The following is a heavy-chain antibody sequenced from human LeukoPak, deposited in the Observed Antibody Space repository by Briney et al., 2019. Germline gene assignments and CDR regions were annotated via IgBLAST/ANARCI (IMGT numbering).Heavy chain of an antibody. D-gene: IGHD5-12*01. Sequence: PGGSLRLSCAASGFTFSTYSMNWIRQPPGKGLEWIGSINYSGTTYYNPSLKSRLTISVDTSKNQFSLKLSSVTAADTAVYYCARRRIVATIEYWGQGTLVTVSS. CDR3: ARRRIVATIEY. V-gene: IGHV4-39*01. CDR1: GFTFSTYS. CDR2: INYSGTT. J-gene: IGHJ4*02.